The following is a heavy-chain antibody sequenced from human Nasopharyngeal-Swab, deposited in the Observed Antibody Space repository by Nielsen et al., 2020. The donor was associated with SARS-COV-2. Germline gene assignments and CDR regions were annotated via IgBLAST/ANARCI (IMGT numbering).Heavy chain of an antibody. CDR3: AKDGGGLTGDLYYFDY. V-gene: IGHV3-9*01. D-gene: IGHD7-27*01. CDR1: GFTFDDYA. J-gene: IGHJ4*02. Sequence: GGSLRLSCAASGFTFDDYAMHWVRQAPGKGLEWVSDISWNSGSTGYADSVKGRFTISRDNAKNSLYLQMNSLRAEDTALYYCAKDGGGLTGDLYYFDYWGQGTLVTVSS. CDR2: ISWNSGST.